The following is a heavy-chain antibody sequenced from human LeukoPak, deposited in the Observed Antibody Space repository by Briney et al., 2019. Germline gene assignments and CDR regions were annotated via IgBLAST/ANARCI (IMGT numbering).Heavy chain of an antibody. J-gene: IGHJ6*02. CDR2: IHSDGSTT. CDR1: GITVSKYW. Sequence: GGSLRLSCAVSGITVSKYWMHWVRQVPGKGLVWVSRIHSDGSTTNYADSVKGRFTITRDSAKNTLYLEMNSLRVEDTAVYYCTRDANHYGGMDVWGQGTTVTVSS. CDR3: TRDANHYGGMDV. V-gene: IGHV3-74*01.